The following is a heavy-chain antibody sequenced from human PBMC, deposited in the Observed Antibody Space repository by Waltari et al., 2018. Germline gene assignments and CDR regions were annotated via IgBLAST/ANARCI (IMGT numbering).Heavy chain of an antibody. Sequence: QAQLVASGGCVVQPGVSLSLSCAASGTPSRHFALHGVRQTPARGLEWVAFIRFDGTTAYYADSVTGRFTISRDNYDSRCYLQMNSLRPEDTGVYYCVKDGDYSLPAYDAFDIWGPGTMVSVSS. J-gene: IGHJ3*02. CDR3: VKDGDYSLPAYDAFDI. CDR1: GTPSRHFA. D-gene: IGHD4-17*01. CDR2: IRFDGTTA. V-gene: IGHV3-30*02.